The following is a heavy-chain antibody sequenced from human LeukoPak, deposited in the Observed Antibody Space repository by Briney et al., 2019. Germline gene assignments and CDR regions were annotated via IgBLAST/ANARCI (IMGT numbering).Heavy chain of an antibody. V-gene: IGHV4-30-2*01. J-gene: IGHJ4*02. CDR1: GGSISSGGYS. D-gene: IGHD7-27*01. CDR2: IYHSGST. CDR3: ARLQHSSGDRWFDY. Sequence: PSETLSLTCAVSGGSISSGGYSWNWIRQPPGKGLEWIGYIYHSGSTYYNPSLKSRVTISVDTSKNQFSLKLRSVTAADMAVYYCARLQHSSGDRWFDYWGRGTLVTVSS.